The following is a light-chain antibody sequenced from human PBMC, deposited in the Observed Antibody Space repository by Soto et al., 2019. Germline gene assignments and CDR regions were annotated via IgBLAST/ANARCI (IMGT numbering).Light chain of an antibody. CDR1: QSVSSY. CDR2: DAS. Sequence: EIVLTQSPATLSLSPGERATRSCRASQSVSSYIAWYQQKPGQVPRLLIYDASNRATGIPARFSGSGSGTDFTLTISSLEPEDFAVYYCQQRSNWPLLTFGGGTKVEIK. J-gene: IGKJ4*01. V-gene: IGKV3-11*01. CDR3: QQRSNWPLLT.